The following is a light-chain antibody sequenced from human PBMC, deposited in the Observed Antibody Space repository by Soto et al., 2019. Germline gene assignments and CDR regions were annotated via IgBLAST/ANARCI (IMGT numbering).Light chain of an antibody. CDR3: QTWGTGIHVV. J-gene: IGLJ2*01. CDR2: LNSDGSH. Sequence: QLVLTQSPSASASLGASVKLTCTLSSGHSSYAIAWHQQQPEQGPRFLMKLNSDGSHNKGDGIPDRFSGSRSGAERYLTISSLQSEDEADYYCQTWGTGIHVVFGGGTKVTVL. CDR1: SGHSSYA. V-gene: IGLV4-69*01.